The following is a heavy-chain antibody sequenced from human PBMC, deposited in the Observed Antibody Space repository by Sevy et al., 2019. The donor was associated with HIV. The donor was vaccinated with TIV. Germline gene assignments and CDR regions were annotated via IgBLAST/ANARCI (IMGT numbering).Heavy chain of an antibody. V-gene: IGHV3-23*01. J-gene: IGHJ3*02. D-gene: IGHD4-17*01. CDR2: ISGSGGST. CDR3: ANLGGLYGDGGDAGDDAFDI. CDR1: GFTFSSYA. Sequence: GGSLRLSCAASGFTFSSYAMSWVRQAPGKGLEWVSAISGSGGSTCYADSVKGRFAISRDNSKNTLYLQMNSLRAEDTAVYYCANLGGLYGDGGDAGDDAFDIWGQGTMVTVSS.